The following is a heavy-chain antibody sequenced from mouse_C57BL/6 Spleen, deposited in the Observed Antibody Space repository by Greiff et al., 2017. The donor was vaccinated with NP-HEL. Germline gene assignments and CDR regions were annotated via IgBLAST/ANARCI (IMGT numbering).Heavy chain of an antibody. V-gene: IGHV1-15*01. CDR1: GYTFTDYE. J-gene: IGHJ4*01. CDR2: IDPETGGT. Sequence: QVQLQQSGAELVRPGASVTLSCKASGYTFTDYEMHWVKQTPVHGLEWIGAIDPETGGTAYNQKFKGKAILTADKSSSTAYMELRSLTSEDSAVYYCTRRGIYYGYDEDYYAMDYWGQGTSVTVSS. CDR3: TRRGIYYGYDEDYYAMDY. D-gene: IGHD2-2*01.